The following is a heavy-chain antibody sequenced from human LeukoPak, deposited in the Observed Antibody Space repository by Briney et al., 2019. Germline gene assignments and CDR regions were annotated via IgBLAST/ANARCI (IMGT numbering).Heavy chain of an antibody. CDR1: GFTFSSYS. D-gene: IGHD1-7*01. V-gene: IGHV3-21*01. CDR3: ARSGTGTTYYYYMVV. CDR2: ISSSSSYI. J-gene: IGHJ6*03. Sequence: GGSLRLSCAASGFTFSSYSMNWVRQAPGKGGEGVSSISSSSSYIYYADSVKGRFTISRDNAKNSLYLQMNSLRAEDTAVYYCARSGTGTTYYYYMVVWGKATTVTVSS.